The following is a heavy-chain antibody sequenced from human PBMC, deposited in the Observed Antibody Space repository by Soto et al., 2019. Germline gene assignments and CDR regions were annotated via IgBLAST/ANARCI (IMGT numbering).Heavy chain of an antibody. V-gene: IGHV1-69*11. CDR3: ARGLGGSYFPCDY. D-gene: IGHD1-26*01. J-gene: IGHJ4*02. CDR1: GGSFSAYA. CDR2: LVPMLRTP. Sequence: QVQLVQSGAEVKKPGASVKVSCKASGGSFSAYAINWVRQSPGPGLEWMVGLVPMLRTPNSARKYQGRVTITADDSTSKVSMELTSLTSDDTAVYYCARGLGGSYFPCDYWGQGTLVTVSS.